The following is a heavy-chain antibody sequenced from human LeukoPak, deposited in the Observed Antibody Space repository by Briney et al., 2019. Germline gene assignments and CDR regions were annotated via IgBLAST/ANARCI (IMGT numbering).Heavy chain of an antibody. V-gene: IGHV3-23*01. J-gene: IGHJ5*02. CDR2: ISGSGGST. CDR1: GFTFSSYA. Sequence: GGSLRLSCAASGFTFSSYAVSWVRQAPGKGLEWVSAISGSGGSTYYADSVKGRVTISRDNSKNTLYLQMNSLRAEDTAVYYCAKDSLAPIAVAGPNWFDPWGQGTLVTVSS. D-gene: IGHD6-19*01. CDR3: AKDSLAPIAVAGPNWFDP.